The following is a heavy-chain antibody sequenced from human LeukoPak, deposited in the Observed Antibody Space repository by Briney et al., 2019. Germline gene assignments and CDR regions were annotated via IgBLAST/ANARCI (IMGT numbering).Heavy chain of an antibody. Sequence: QPSETLSLTCAVSGDSLSSSNDYWAWIRQPPGKGLEWVSGISGSGDSTYYADSVKGRFTISRDKSKNTLYLQMNSLRAEDTALYYCAKAPYSWIQLPCHWGQGTLVTVSS. J-gene: IGHJ4*02. CDR3: AKAPYSWIQLPCH. CDR2: ISGSGDST. CDR1: GDSLSSSNDY. V-gene: IGHV3-23*01. D-gene: IGHD5-18*01.